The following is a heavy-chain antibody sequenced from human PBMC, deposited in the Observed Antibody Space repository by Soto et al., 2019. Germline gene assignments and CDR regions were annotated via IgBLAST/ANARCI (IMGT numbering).Heavy chain of an antibody. CDR3: TRDSSGWYGFDY. D-gene: IGHD6-19*01. Sequence: QITLKESGPTLVKPTQTLTLTCTFSGFSLSTSGVGVGWIRQPPGKALEWLALIYWDDDKRYSPSLKSRLTNTKDTSKNQVILKMTEMDPVDTATYYCTRDSSGWYGFDYWGQGTLVTVSS. CDR1: GFSLSTSGVG. V-gene: IGHV2-5*02. J-gene: IGHJ4*02. CDR2: IYWDDDK.